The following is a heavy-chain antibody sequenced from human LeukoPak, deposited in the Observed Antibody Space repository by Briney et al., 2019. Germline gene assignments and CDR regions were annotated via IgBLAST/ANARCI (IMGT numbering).Heavy chain of an antibody. J-gene: IGHJ4*02. V-gene: IGHV4-39*07. CDR3: ARSLSSGWFPFDY. CDR1: GASISGSGYY. Sequence: SETLSLTCAVSGASISGSGYYWGWIRQPPGKGLEWIGNIYSSGSTYYNASLHSRVTMSVDTSKNQFSLKLSSVTAADTAVYYCARSLSSGWFPFDYWGQGTLVTVSS. D-gene: IGHD6-19*01. CDR2: IYSSGST.